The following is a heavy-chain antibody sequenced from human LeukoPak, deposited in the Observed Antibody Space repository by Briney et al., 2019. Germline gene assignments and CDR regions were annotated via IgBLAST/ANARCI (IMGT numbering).Heavy chain of an antibody. CDR1: GVTFSSYA. J-gene: IGHJ6*02. CDR2: ISGSGGST. Sequence: GGSLRLSCAASGVTFSSYARSGGREGPGEGVGRGSGISGSGGSTYCADSVKGRFTISRDNSKNTLYMQIHSLRAEDTAVYYCATGSSSWAHYYYYGMDVWGQGTTVTVSS. D-gene: IGHD6-13*01. CDR3: ATGSSSWAHYYYYGMDV. V-gene: IGHV3-23*01.